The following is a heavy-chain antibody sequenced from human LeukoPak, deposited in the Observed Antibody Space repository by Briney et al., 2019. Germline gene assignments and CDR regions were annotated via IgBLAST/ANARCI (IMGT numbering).Heavy chain of an antibody. D-gene: IGHD4-17*01. CDR1: GFTFSDYY. CDR2: IKQDGSEK. V-gene: IGHV3-7*01. Sequence: PGGSLRLSCAASGFTFSDYYMSWIRQAPGKGLEWVANIKQDGSEKYYVDSVKGRFTISRDNAKNSLYLQMNSLRAEDTAVYYCARDLRLFFSMTTVTPWGQGTLVTVPS. CDR3: ARDLRLFFSMTTVTP. J-gene: IGHJ5*02.